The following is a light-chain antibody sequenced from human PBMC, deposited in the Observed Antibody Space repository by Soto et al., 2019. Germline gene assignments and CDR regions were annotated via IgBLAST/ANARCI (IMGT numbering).Light chain of an antibody. CDR3: QQTYRTPLT. CDR1: QSISSW. CDR2: DAS. V-gene: IGKV1-5*01. Sequence: DIQMTQSPSTLSASAGDRVTITCQASQSISSWLAWYQQKPGKAPKLLIYDASSLESGVPSRFSGSVSGTDFILTISSLQPEDFATYYCQQTYRTPLTFGGGTKVDVK. J-gene: IGKJ4*01.